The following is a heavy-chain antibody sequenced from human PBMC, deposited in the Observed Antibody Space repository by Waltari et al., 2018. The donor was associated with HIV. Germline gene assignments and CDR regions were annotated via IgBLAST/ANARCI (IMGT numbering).Heavy chain of an antibody. CDR2: INHSEST. J-gene: IGHJ4*02. CDR3: ARAIAVASTGVFDY. Sequence: QVQLHQWGAGLLKPSETLSLTFAVYGGTFTGYHWGWIRQTPGKGLDWIREINHSESTNYNPSLKSRITMSIDTSKNQFSLKLRSVTAADTTVYYWARAIAVASTGVFDYWGQGTLVTVSS. V-gene: IGHV4-34*01. CDR1: GGTFTGYH. D-gene: IGHD6-19*01.